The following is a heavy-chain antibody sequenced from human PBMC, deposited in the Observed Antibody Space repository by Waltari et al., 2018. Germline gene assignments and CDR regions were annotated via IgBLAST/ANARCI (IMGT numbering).Heavy chain of an antibody. CDR1: GDTFSRYA. V-gene: IGHV1-69*08. Sequence: QVQLVQSGAEVKTPGSSVKVSCKASGDTFSRYAIRWVRRAPGQGLEWMGTSVPSFGTANYARKFQGRVTLTADKSTSTAYMELNSLTFEDTAIYFCARDTWGSNHYFEFWGQGTLVTVSS. D-gene: IGHD3-16*01. CDR2: SVPSFGTA. CDR3: ARDTWGSNHYFEF. J-gene: IGHJ4*02.